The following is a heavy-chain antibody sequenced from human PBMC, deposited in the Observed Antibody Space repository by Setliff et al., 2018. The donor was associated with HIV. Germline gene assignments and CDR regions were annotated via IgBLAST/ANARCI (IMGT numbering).Heavy chain of an antibody. CDR2: IKTDGGTT. CDR1: GFTFKTYS. Sequence: PGESLKISCVGSGFTFKTYSMNWVRQAPGKGLEWLSYIKTDGGTTYDADSVEGRFTISRDNAKNSLYLQVDNLTVDDTAVYFCARGRCSDAACFFDYWGQGTLVTVSS. J-gene: IGHJ4*02. D-gene: IGHD3-16*01. V-gene: IGHV3-48*01. CDR3: ARGRCSDAACFFDY.